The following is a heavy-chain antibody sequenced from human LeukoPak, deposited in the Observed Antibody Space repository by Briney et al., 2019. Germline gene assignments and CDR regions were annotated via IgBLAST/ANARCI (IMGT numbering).Heavy chain of an antibody. V-gene: IGHV3-48*02. CDR2: ISISSSTI. J-gene: IGHJ4*02. Sequence: GGSLRLSCAASGFTFSSYSMTWVRQAPGKGLEWVSYISISSSTIYYADSVKGRFTISRDNAKNSLYLQMNSLRDEDTAVYYCARDPNYYDSSGYYDYWGQGTLVTVSS. CDR3: ARDPNYYDSSGYYDY. D-gene: IGHD3-22*01. CDR1: GFTFSSYS.